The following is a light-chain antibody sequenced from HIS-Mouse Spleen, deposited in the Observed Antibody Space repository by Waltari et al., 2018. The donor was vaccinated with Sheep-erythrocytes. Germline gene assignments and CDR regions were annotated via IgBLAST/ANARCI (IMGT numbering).Light chain of an antibody. CDR2: DVS. CDR3: CSYAGSYNHV. J-gene: IGLJ1*01. CDR1: SSDVGGYNY. Sequence: QSALTQPRSVSGSPGQSVTISCTATSSDVGGYNYVSWYQQHPGKAPKLTIYDVSKRPSGVPDRFSGSKSGNTASLTISGLQAEDEADYYCCSYAGSYNHVFATGTKVTVL. V-gene: IGLV2-11*01.